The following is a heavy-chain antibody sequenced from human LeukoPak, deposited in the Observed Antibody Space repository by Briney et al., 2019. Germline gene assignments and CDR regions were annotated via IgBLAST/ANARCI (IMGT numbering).Heavy chain of an antibody. V-gene: IGHV3-15*01. CDR1: GFTFSNAW. CDR2: IKNKIDGGTT. Sequence: GGSLRLSCAASGFTFSNAWMSWVRQAPGKGLEWVGLIKNKIDGGTTDYAAPVKGRFPISRDDSKNTLYLQMNSLKTEDSAVYYCTSYNDRDAFDFWGQGTMVIVSS. CDR3: TSYNDRDAFDF. D-gene: IGHD1-1*01. J-gene: IGHJ3*01.